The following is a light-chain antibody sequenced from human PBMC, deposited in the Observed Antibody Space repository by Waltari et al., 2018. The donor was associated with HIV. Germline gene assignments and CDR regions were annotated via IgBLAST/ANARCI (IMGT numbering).Light chain of an antibody. CDR3: AAWDDSLSGVI. J-gene: IGLJ2*01. CDR2: RNK. Sequence: QSLLTHPPSASRTPGQRFTISWSGSRSNIGSNYVYSYQQLPGTAPKLLIQRNKQRPSGVPDRFSGSKSGTSASLAISGLRSEDEADYYCAAWDDSLSGVIFGGGTKLSVL. CDR1: RSNIGSNY. V-gene: IGLV1-47*01.